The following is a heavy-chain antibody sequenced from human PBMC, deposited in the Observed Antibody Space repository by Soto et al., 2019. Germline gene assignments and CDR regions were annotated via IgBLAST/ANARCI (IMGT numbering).Heavy chain of an antibody. CDR1: GYTFTSYG. V-gene: IGHV1-18*04. J-gene: IGHJ5*02. D-gene: IGHD1-7*01. Sequence: GASVKVSCKASGYTFTSYGISWVRQAPGQGLEWMGWISAYNGNTNYAQKLQGRVTMTTDTSTSTAYMELRSLRSDDTAVYYCARAGPNWNYDDWFDPWGQGTLVTVSS. CDR2: ISAYNGNT. CDR3: ARAGPNWNYDDWFDP.